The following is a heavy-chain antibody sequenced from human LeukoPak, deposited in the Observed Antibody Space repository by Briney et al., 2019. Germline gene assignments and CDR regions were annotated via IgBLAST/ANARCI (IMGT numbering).Heavy chain of an antibody. CDR2: IKSKIDGGTT. Sequence: GGSLRLSCAVSGFTFSSAWMSWVRQAPGKGLQWVGRIKSKIDGGTTDYAAPVKGRFTISRDDSKNTLYLQMNSLRTEDTAVYYCTTDPGLYDFSTGWGQGTLVTVSS. J-gene: IGHJ4*02. CDR1: GFTFSSAW. V-gene: IGHV3-15*01. D-gene: IGHD3-3*01. CDR3: TTDPGLYDFSTG.